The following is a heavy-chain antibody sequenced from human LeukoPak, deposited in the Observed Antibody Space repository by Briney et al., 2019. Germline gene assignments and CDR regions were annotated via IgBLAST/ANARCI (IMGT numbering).Heavy chain of an antibody. V-gene: IGHV3-74*01. CDR3: VSFYETN. CDR2: ICPDGTVT. D-gene: IGHD2-2*01. CDR1: GFSFSNFW. Sequence: PGGSLRLSCAASGFSFSNFWMHWVRQIPGKGLVWVSRICPDGTVTNYADSVKGRLTISRDNAKNMVFLQMNSLRADDTAVYYCVSFYETNWGRGTLVTVSS. J-gene: IGHJ4*02.